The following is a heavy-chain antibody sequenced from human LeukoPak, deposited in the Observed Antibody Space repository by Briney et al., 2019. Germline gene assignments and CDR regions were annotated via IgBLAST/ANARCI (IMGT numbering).Heavy chain of an antibody. CDR1: GGSISSSSYY. Sequence: SETLSLTCTVSGGSISSSSYYWGWIRQPPGKGLEWIGSIYYSGSTYYNPSLKSRVTISVDTSKNQFSLKLSSVTAADTAVYYCASILGGNSKDYFDYWGQGTLVTVSS. CDR3: ASILGGNSKDYFDY. V-gene: IGHV4-39*07. D-gene: IGHD4-23*01. CDR2: IYYSGST. J-gene: IGHJ4*02.